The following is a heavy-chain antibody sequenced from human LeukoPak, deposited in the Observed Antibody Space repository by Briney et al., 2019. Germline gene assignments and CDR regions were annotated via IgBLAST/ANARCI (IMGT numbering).Heavy chain of an antibody. J-gene: IGHJ4*02. CDR3: AKEGLEQY. CDR1: GITLSNYA. D-gene: IGHD1/OR15-1a*01. Sequence: GSLRLSCAVSGITLSNYAMSWVRQAPGKGLEWVAGISGSGGGTHYADSVKGRFTISRDNPKNTLYLQMNSLRAEDTAVYYCAKEGLEQYWGQGTLVTVSS. CDR2: ISGSGGGT. V-gene: IGHV3-23*01.